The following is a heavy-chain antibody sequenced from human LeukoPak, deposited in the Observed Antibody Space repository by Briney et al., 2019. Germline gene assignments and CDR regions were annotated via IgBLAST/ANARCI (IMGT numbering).Heavy chain of an antibody. CDR2: IYHSGST. J-gene: IGHJ5*02. D-gene: IGHD3-22*01. V-gene: IGHV4-38-2*02. CDR1: GYSISSGYY. CDR3: ARPSYSRVDP. Sequence: SETLSLTCTVSGYSISSGYYWGWIRQPPGKGLEWIGSIYHSGSTYYNPSLKSRVTISVDTSKNQFSLKLSSVTAADTAVYYCARPSYSRVDPWGQGTLVTVSS.